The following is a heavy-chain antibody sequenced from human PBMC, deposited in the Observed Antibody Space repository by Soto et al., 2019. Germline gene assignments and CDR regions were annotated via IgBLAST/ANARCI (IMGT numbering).Heavy chain of an antibody. CDR1: GFTFDDYA. CDR3: AKDTGAICGVVIIGGAFDI. V-gene: IGHV3-9*01. CDR2: ISWNSGSI. Sequence: EVQLVESGGGLVQPGRSLRLSCAASGFTFDDYAMHWVRQAPGKGLEWVSGISWNSGSIGYADSVKGRFTISRDNAKNSLYLQMNSLRAEDTALYYCAKDTGAICGVVIIGGAFDIWGQGTMVTVSS. J-gene: IGHJ3*02. D-gene: IGHD3-3*01.